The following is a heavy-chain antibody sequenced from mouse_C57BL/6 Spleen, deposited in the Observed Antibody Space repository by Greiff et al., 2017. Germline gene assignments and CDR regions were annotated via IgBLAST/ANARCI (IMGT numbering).Heavy chain of an antibody. V-gene: IGHV1-69*01. CDR2: IDPSDSYT. CDR3: ARGDDYDGAY. Sequence: QVQLKQPGAELVMPGASVKLSCKASGYTFTSYWMHWVKQRPGQGLEWIGEIDPSDSYTNYNQKFKGKSTLTVDKSSSTAYMQLSSLTSEDSAVYYCARGDDYDGAYWGQGTLVTVSA. J-gene: IGHJ3*01. D-gene: IGHD2-4*01. CDR1: GYTFTSYW.